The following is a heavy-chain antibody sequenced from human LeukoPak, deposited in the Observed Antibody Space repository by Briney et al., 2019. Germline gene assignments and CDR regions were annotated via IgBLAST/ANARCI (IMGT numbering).Heavy chain of an antibody. D-gene: IGHD1-26*01. CDR1: GYTFTSYG. CDR2: ISAYNGNT. J-gene: IGHJ4*02. Sequence: ASVKVSCKASGYTFTSYGISWVRQAPGQGLEWMGWISAYNGNTNYAQKLQGRVTMTTDTSTSTAYMELRSLGSDDTAVYYCARDPTLSGSYYGVFDYWGQGTLVTVSS. V-gene: IGHV1-18*01. CDR3: ARDPTLSGSYYGVFDY.